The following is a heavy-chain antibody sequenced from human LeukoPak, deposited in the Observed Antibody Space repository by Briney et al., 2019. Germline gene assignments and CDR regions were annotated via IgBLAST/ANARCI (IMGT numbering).Heavy chain of an antibody. CDR1: GYSISSGYY. Sequence: PSETLSLTCAVSGYSISSGYYWGWIRQPPGKGLEWIGSIYHSVSTYYNPSLKSRVTISVDTSKNQFSLKLSSVTAADTAVYYCARHQAHSFHFDYWGQGTLVTVSS. V-gene: IGHV4-38-2*01. CDR2: IYHSVST. CDR3: ARHQAHSFHFDY. D-gene: IGHD3-16*02. J-gene: IGHJ4*02.